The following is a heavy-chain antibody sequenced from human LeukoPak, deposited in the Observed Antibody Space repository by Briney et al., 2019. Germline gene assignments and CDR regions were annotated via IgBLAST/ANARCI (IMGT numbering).Heavy chain of an antibody. V-gene: IGHV3-30*02. CDR1: GFTFSSYG. CDR2: IRYDGSNK. J-gene: IGHJ4*02. CDR3: AKALPTGYYIPY. D-gene: IGHD3-3*01. Sequence: GSLRLSCAASGFTFSSYGIHWVRQAPGKGLEWVTFIRYDGSNKYYADSVKGRFTISRDNSKNTVYLQMNSLRGEDTAVYYCAKALPTGYYIPYWAQGPLVPVSS.